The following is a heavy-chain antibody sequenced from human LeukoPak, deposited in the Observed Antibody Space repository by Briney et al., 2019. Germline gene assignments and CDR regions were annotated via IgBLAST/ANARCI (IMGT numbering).Heavy chain of an antibody. V-gene: IGHV4-31*03. J-gene: IGHJ6*02. D-gene: IGHD3-10*01. Sequence: SQTLSLTCTVSGGSISSGGSYWTWIRQDPGKGLEWIGYISYGGSTYYNPSLRSRVTISADTSKNQFSLNLSSMTAADTAVYYCARTASFGSGTYFGLVGYYGMDVWGQGTSVTVSS. CDR1: GGSISSGGSY. CDR3: ARTASFGSGTYFGLVGYYGMDV. CDR2: ISYGGST.